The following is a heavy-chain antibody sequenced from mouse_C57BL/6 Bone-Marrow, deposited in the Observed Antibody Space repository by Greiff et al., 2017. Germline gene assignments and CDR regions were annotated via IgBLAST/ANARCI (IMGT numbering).Heavy chain of an antibody. CDR1: GYSFTGYY. V-gene: IGHV1-42*01. J-gene: IGHJ2*01. CDR3: ARENGPLFDY. CDR2: INPSTGGT. Sequence: VQLQQSGPELVKPGASVKISCKASGYSFTGYYMNWVKQSPEKSLEWIGEINPSTGGTTYNQKFKAKATLTVDKSSSTAYMQLKSLTSEDSAVYYCARENGPLFDYWGRGTTLTVSA.